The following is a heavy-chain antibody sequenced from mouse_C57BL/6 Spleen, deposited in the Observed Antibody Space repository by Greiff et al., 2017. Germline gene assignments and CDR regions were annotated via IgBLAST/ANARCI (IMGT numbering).Heavy chain of an antibody. CDR1: GFNIKDDY. J-gene: IGHJ2*01. CDR2: IVPENGDT. V-gene: IGHV14-4*01. D-gene: IGHD1-1*01. Sequence: VQLQQSGAELVRPGASVKLSCTASGFNIKDDYMHWVKQRPEQGLEWIGWIVPENGDTEYASKFQGKATITADTSSNTAYLPLSSLTSEDTAVYYCTMIPVTTVGADYWGQGTTLTVSS. CDR3: TMIPVTTVGADY.